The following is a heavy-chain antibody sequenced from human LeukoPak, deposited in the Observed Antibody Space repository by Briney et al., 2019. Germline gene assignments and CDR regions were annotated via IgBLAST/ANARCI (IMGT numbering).Heavy chain of an antibody. D-gene: IGHD3-22*01. CDR1: GGSISSGGYY. CDR2: IYYSGST. V-gene: IGHV4-31*03. CDR3: AVGITMTFDY. J-gene: IGHJ4*02. Sequence: SETLSLTCTVSGGSISSGGYYWSWIRQHPGKGLEWIGYIYYSGSTYYNPSLKSRVTISVDTSKNQFSLKLSPVTAADTAVYYCAVGITMTFDYWGQGTLVTVSS.